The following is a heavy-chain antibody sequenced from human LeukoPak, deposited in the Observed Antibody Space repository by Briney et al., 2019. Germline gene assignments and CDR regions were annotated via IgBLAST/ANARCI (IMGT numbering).Heavy chain of an antibody. CDR2: ISSSSSYI. V-gene: IGHV3-21*01. J-gene: IGHJ4*02. CDR1: GFTLSSNS. D-gene: IGHD3-10*01. Sequence: GVSLRPSCAASGFTLSSNSMNWVSQAPGEGLEWDSSISSSSSYIFYADSVKGRFTISRDNAKNSLYLQMNSVRAEDTAVYYCARVSYYYGSGSYLYDYWGQGTLVTVSS. CDR3: ARVSYYYGSGSYLYDY.